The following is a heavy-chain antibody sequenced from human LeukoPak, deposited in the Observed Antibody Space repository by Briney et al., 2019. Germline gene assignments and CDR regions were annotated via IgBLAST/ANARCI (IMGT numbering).Heavy chain of an antibody. Sequence: GESLNISCKGSGYSFPSYWIGWVRQMPGKGLEWMGIIYPGDSDTRYSPSFQGQVTISADKPISTAYLQWSSLKASDTAMYYCARHRYSSSWYVFDYWGQGTLVTVSA. J-gene: IGHJ4*02. V-gene: IGHV5-51*01. CDR2: IYPGDSDT. D-gene: IGHD6-13*01. CDR3: ARHRYSSSWYVFDY. CDR1: GYSFPSYW.